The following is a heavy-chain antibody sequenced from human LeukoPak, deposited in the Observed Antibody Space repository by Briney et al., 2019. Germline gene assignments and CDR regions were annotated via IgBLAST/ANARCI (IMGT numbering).Heavy chain of an antibody. D-gene: IGHD4-23*01. CDR1: GGSFSGYY. Sequence: PSETLSLTCAVYGGSFSGYYWSWIRQPPGKGLEWIGEINHSGSTNYNPSLKSRVTISVDTSKNQFSLKLSSVTAADTAVYYCARGANSQYDIWGQGTMVTVSS. V-gene: IGHV4-34*01. J-gene: IGHJ3*02. CDR3: ARGANSQYDI. CDR2: INHSGST.